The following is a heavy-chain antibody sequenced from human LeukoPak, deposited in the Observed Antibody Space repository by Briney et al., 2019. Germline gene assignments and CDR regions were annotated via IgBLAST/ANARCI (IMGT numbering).Heavy chain of an antibody. J-gene: IGHJ4*02. CDR3: AREGAGYDSSGYLNYFDY. CDR1: GYTFTGYY. CDR2: INPNSGGT. D-gene: IGHD3-22*01. Sequence: ASVKVSCKASGYTFTGYYMHWVRQAPGQGLEWMGWINPNSGGTNYAQKFQGRVTMTRDTSISTAYMELSRLRSEDTAVYYCAREGAGYDSSGYLNYFDYWGQGTLVTVSS. V-gene: IGHV1-2*02.